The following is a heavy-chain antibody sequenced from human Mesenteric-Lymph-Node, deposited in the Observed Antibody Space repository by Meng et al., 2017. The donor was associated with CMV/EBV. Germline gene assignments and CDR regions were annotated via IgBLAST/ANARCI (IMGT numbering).Heavy chain of an antibody. J-gene: IGHJ5*02. CDR2: IGYDGSDK. CDR3: AKVSLGVNWIDP. Sequence: GESLKISCAASGFTFSSYGMLWVRQAPGKGLEWVAFIGYDGSDKYYADSVKGRFTISRDNSKNTLYLQVNTLRAEDTAVYYCAKVSLGVNWIDPWGQGTLVTVSS. V-gene: IGHV3-30*02. CDR1: GFTFSSYG.